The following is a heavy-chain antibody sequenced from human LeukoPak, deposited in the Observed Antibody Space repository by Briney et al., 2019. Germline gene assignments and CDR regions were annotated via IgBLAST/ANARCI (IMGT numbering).Heavy chain of an antibody. CDR1: GFTFSNAY. J-gene: IGHJ4*02. Sequence: GGSLRLSCAASGFTFSNAYMNWVRQAPGKGLEWVGRIKPKTDGETAEYAAPVKGRFSISRDDSKNMLYLQMNSLKTEDTAVYYCITPLPYSAQGGQGTLVTVSS. CDR3: ITPLPYSAQ. CDR2: IKPKTDGETA. D-gene: IGHD2-21*01. V-gene: IGHV3-15*07.